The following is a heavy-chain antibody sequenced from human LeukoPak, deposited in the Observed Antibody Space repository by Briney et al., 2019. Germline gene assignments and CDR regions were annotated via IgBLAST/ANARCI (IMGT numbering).Heavy chain of an antibody. D-gene: IGHD3-3*01. J-gene: IGHJ4*02. V-gene: IGHV1-69*05. CDR1: GGNFICYA. CDR3: ATYTLSQFWSGYYHFDY. CDR2: IIPMFGTS. Sequence: SVTVSRKASGGNFICYAVSWVRQAPGQGLEWMGGIIPMFGTSNYAQKFQGRVTITTDESTTTAYMELSSLSSEDTAVYYCATYTLSQFWSGYYHFDYWGQGTLVSVSS.